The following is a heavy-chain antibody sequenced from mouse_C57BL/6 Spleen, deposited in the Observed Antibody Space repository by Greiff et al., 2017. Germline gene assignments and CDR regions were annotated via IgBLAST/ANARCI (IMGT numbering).Heavy chain of an antibody. CDR2: IRNKANGYTT. D-gene: IGHD1-1*01. Sequence: EVKLMESGGGLVQPGGSLSLSCAASGFTFTDYYMSWVRQPPGKALEWLGFIRNKANGYTTEYSASVKGRFTISRDNSQSILYLQMNALRAEDSATYYCASSYYYGSSYPYAMDYWGQGTSVTVSS. J-gene: IGHJ4*01. V-gene: IGHV7-3*01. CDR3: ASSYYYGSSYPYAMDY. CDR1: GFTFTDYY.